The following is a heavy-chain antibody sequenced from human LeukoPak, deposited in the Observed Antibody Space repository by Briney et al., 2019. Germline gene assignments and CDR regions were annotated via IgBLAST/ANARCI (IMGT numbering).Heavy chain of an antibody. CDR2: MDPNSGNT. CDR1: GYTFTNYN. CDR3: ARGVSPRPRPYYYYYYLDV. V-gene: IGHV1-8*03. D-gene: IGHD6-25*01. Sequence: ASVKVSCKASGYTFTNYNINWVRQATGQGLEWMGWMDPNSGNTGYARDFQGRVTITRDTSISTASMELSSLRSDDTAVYYCARGVSPRPRPYYYYYYLDVWGEGTTVTVSS. J-gene: IGHJ6*03.